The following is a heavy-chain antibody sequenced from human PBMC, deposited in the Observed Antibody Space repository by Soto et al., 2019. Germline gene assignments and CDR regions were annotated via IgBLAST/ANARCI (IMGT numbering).Heavy chain of an antibody. Sequence: PGGSLRLSCAASGFTFSSYAMRWVRQAPGKGLEWVSAISGSGGSTYYADSVKGLYTISRDNSKNTLYLQMNSLRAEDTALYYCAKDPDDDCWSGPTGWFDPWGQGTLVTVSS. CDR1: GFTFSSYA. D-gene: IGHD3-3*01. CDR2: ISGSGGST. CDR3: AKDPDDDCWSGPTGWFDP. J-gene: IGHJ5*02. V-gene: IGHV3-23*01.